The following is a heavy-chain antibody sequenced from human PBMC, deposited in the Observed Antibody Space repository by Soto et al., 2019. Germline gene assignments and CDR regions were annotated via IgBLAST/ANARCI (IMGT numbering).Heavy chain of an antibody. D-gene: IGHD3-16*01. CDR1: GFSVSNNY. J-gene: IGHJ4*02. V-gene: IGHV3-53*01. CDR2: FYGGGSA. Sequence: VQLVESGGGLIQPGGSLRLSCAASGFSVSNNYMTWVRQAPGKGLECVSIFYGGGSAYYADSVKGRFTVSRDTSKTTLYLQMDSLRAEDTATYYCAGRLATAASLDYWGQGTLVTVSS. CDR3: AGRLATAASLDY.